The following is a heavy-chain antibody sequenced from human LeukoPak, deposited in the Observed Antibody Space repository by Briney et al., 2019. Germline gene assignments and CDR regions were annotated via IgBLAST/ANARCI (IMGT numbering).Heavy chain of an antibody. J-gene: IGHJ4*02. Sequence: APVKVSCKASGYTFTSYGISWVRQAPGQGLEWMGWISAYNGNTNYAQKLQGRVTMTTDTSTSTAYMELRSLRSDDTAVYYCARVVTVVTSRYFDYWGQGTLVTVSS. CDR3: ARVVTVVTSRYFDY. CDR2: ISAYNGNT. CDR1: GYTFTSYG. D-gene: IGHD4-23*01. V-gene: IGHV1-18*01.